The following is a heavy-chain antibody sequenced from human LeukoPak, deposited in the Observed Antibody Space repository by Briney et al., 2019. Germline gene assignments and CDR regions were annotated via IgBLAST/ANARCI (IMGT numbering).Heavy chain of an antibody. D-gene: IGHD1-26*01. V-gene: IGHV3-66*02. CDR2: IYSGGST. J-gene: IGHJ4*02. CDR1: GFTVSSNY. Sequence: GGSLRLSCAASGFTVSSNYMSWVRQAPGKGLEWVSVIYSGGSTYYADSVKGRFTISRDNSKHTLYLQMNSLRAEDTAVYYCARDLGSPAGVDYWGQGTLVTVSS. CDR3: ARDLGSPAGVDY.